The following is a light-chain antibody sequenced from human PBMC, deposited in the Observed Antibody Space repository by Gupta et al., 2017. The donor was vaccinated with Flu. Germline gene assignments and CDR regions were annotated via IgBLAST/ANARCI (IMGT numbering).Light chain of an antibody. J-gene: IGKJ1*01. CDR2: ATS. Sequence: DIQMTQSPSSVSASVGDTVTITCRANEGISSSLAWYQQKPGKAPKVLIYATSSLQSGVPSRFSGSGSGTDFTLTIRSLQPEDFATYYCQQAKNFPWTFGQGTXVEVK. V-gene: IGKV1-12*01. CDR1: EGISSS. CDR3: QQAKNFPWT.